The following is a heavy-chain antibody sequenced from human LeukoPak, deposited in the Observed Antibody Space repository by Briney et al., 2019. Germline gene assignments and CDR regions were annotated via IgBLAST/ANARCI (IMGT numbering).Heavy chain of an antibody. CDR2: MNPNSGNT. CDR3: ARGRGVRGVTYRFDS. J-gene: IGHJ5*01. Sequence: ASVKVSCKASGYTFTSYDINWVRQATGQGLEWMGWMNPNSGNTGYAQKFQGRVTMTRNTSISTAYMELSSLRSEDTAVYYCARGRGVRGVTYRFDSWGQGTLVTVSS. D-gene: IGHD3-10*01. CDR1: GYTFTSYD. V-gene: IGHV1-8*01.